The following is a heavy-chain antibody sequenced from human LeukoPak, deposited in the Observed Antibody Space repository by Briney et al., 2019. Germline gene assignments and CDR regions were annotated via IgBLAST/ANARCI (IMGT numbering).Heavy chain of an antibody. CDR2: ISSSGSTI. CDR1: EFSVGSNY. V-gene: IGHV3-48*01. CDR3: ARDFASTYYYDSSGIN. D-gene: IGHD3-22*01. Sequence: PGGSLRLSCAASEFSVGSNYMTWVRQAPGKGLEWVSYISSSGSTIYYADSVKGRFTISRDNYKKKLYMQRNRLRAEDTAVYYCARDFASTYYYDSSGINWGQGTLVTVSS. J-gene: IGHJ4*02.